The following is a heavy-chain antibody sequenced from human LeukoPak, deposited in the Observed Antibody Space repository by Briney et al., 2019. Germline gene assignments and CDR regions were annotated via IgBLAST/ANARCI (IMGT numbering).Heavy chain of an antibody. CDR1: GGTFSSYA. CDR3: ARPQRGYSYGKFDY. J-gene: IGHJ4*02. Sequence: SVKVSCKASGGTFSSYAISWVRQAPGQGLEWMGGIIPIFGTANYAQKFQGRVTITTDESTSTAYMELSSLRSEDTAVYYCARPQRGYSYGKFDYWGQGTLVTVSS. V-gene: IGHV1-69*05. D-gene: IGHD5-18*01. CDR2: IIPIFGTA.